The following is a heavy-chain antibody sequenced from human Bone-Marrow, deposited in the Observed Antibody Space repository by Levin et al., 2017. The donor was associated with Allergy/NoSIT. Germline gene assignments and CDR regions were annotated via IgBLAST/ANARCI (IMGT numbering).Heavy chain of an antibody. CDR1: GFSLSTSGVG. CDR2: IYWNDDK. CDR3: AHRLEVATIMRYAFDI. D-gene: IGHD5-12*01. J-gene: IGHJ3*02. V-gene: IGHV2-5*01. Sequence: SGPTLVKPTQTLTLTCTFSGFSLSTSGVGVGWIRQPPGKALEWLALIYWNDDKRYSPSLQTRLTITKDTSKNQVVLTMTNMDPVDTATYYCAHRLEVATIMRYAFDIWGQGTMVTVSS.